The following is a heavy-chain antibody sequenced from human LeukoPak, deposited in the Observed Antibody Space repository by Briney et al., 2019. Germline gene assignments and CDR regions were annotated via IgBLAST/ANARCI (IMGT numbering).Heavy chain of an antibody. Sequence: SETLSLTCAVSGGSISSSNWWSWVRQPPGKGLEWIGEIYHSGSTNYNPSLKSRVTISVDKSKNQFSLKLSSVTAADTAVYYCARDKVATIGNWLDPWGQGTLVTVSS. V-gene: IGHV4-4*02. CDR1: GGSISSSNW. CDR2: IYHSGST. J-gene: IGHJ5*02. D-gene: IGHD5-12*01. CDR3: ARDKVATIGNWLDP.